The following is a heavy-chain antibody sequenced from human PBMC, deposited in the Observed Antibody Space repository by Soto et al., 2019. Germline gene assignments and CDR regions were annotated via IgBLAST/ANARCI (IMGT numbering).Heavy chain of an antibody. Sequence: QVQLVQSGAEVKKPGSSVKVSCKASGGTFSSYAISWVRQAPGQGLEWMGGIIPIFGTANYAQKFQGRVTITADESPSRAYRELSSLRSEDTAVYYCARAPIHDYGAQGWADIWGQGTIVTVSS. D-gene: IGHD4-17*01. CDR3: ARAPIHDYGAQGWADI. J-gene: IGHJ3*02. V-gene: IGHV1-69*01. CDR2: IIPIFGTA. CDR1: GGTFSSYA.